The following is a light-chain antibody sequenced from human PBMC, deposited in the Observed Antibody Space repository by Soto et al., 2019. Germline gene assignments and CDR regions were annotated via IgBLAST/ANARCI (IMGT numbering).Light chain of an antibody. CDR1: QSLLHSNGYNY. CDR3: MQALQTPWT. J-gene: IGKJ1*01. CDR2: LGS. V-gene: IGKV2-28*01. Sequence: DIVMTQSPLSLPVTPGEPASISCRSSQSLLHSNGYNYLDWYLQKPGQSPQLLIYLGSNRGSGVPDRFSGSGSGTDFTLTISRVEAEDVGVYYCMQALQTPWTFGHGTKVEIK.